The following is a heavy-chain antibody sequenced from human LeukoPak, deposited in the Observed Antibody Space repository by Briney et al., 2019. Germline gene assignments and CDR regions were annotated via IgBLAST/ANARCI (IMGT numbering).Heavy chain of an antibody. V-gene: IGHV3-33*01. CDR3: ARDRGEKNFDY. CDR1: GFTFNIFD. J-gene: IGHJ4*02. Sequence: GKSLRLSCAASGFTFNIFDMHWVRQAPGNGLDWVAFLKYDGGIKDYADFVKDRFIISRDNSKNTLYLQLNSLRVEDTAVYYCARDRGEKNFDYWGQGTMVTVSS. CDR2: LKYDGGIK. D-gene: IGHD2-21*01.